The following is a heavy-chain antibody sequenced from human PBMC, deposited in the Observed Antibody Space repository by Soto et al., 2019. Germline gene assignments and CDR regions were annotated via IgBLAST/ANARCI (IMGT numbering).Heavy chain of an antibody. D-gene: IGHD1-26*01. V-gene: IGHV1-69*12. Sequence: QVQLVQSGAEVKKPGSSVKVSCKASGGTFSSYAISWVRQAPGQGLEWMGGIIPIFGTANYAQKFQGRVTITADESTSNAYMGLRSLGSEDTAVYYCGRLWGRGSYKGGFDYWGQGTLVTVSS. CDR3: GRLWGRGSYKGGFDY. CDR2: IIPIFGTA. CDR1: GGTFSSYA. J-gene: IGHJ4*02.